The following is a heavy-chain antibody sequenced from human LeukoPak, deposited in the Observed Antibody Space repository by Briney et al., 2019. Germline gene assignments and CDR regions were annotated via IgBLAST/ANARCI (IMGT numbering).Heavy chain of an antibody. Sequence: PGGSLRLSCAASGFTYSSYAMSWVRQAPGKGLEWVSAISGSGGSTYYADSVKGRFTISRDNSKNTLYLQMNSLRAEDTAVYYCAKDLLWISESGYGDYVGVLDYWGQGTLVTVSS. J-gene: IGHJ4*02. V-gene: IGHV3-23*01. CDR3: AKDLLWISESGYGDYVGVLDY. CDR1: GFTYSSYA. CDR2: ISGSGGST. D-gene: IGHD4-17*01.